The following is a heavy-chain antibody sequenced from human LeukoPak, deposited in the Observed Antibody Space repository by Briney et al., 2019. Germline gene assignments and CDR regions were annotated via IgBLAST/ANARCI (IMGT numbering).Heavy chain of an antibody. V-gene: IGHV3-48*01. Sequence: GSLRLSCAASGFTFSSYSMNWVRQAPGKGLEWVSYISSSSSTIYYADSVKGRFTISRDNSKNTLYLQMNSLRAEDTAVYYCAKDHQVGAKGDHYFDYWGQGTLVTVSS. D-gene: IGHD1-26*01. CDR3: AKDHQVGAKGDHYFDY. CDR2: ISSSSSTI. J-gene: IGHJ4*02. CDR1: GFTFSSYS.